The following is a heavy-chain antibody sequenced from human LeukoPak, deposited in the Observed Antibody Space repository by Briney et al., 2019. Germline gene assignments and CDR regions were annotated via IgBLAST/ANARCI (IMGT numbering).Heavy chain of an antibody. D-gene: IGHD6-13*01. Sequence: GGSLRLSCAASGFTFSSYAMSWVRQAPGKGLEWVSAISGSGGSTYYADSVKGRLTISRDNSKNTLYLQMNSLRAEDTAVYYCARRSSSWYGPSQFDYWGQGTLVTVSS. J-gene: IGHJ4*02. V-gene: IGHV3-23*01. CDR1: GFTFSSYA. CDR2: ISGSGGST. CDR3: ARRSSSWYGPSQFDY.